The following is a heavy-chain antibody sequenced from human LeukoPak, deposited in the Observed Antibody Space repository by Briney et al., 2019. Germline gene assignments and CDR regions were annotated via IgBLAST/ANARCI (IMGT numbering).Heavy chain of an antibody. Sequence: GGSLRLTCAASGFTFNSYAMSWVRQAPGKGLEWVSAISGSGGSTYYADSVKGRFTISRDNSKNTLYLQMNSLRAEDTAVYYCAKNLNVVVGATSGYWGQGTLVTVSS. CDR2: ISGSGGST. V-gene: IGHV3-23*01. CDR3: AKNLNVVVGATSGY. D-gene: IGHD1-26*01. CDR1: GFTFNSYA. J-gene: IGHJ4*02.